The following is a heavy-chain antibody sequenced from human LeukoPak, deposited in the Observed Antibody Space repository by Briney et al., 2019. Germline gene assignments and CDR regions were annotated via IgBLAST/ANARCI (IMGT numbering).Heavy chain of an antibody. CDR1: GYTFTSYY. V-gene: IGHV1-69*05. CDR2: IIPIFGTA. CDR3: VAYCGGDCPPNPYYYYYMDV. D-gene: IGHD2-21*02. J-gene: IGHJ6*03. Sequence: ASVKVSCKSSGYTFTSYYMHWVRQAPGQGLEWMGRIIPIFGTANYAQKFQGRVTITTDESTSTAYMELSSLRSEDTAVYYCVAYCGGDCPPNPYYYYYMDVWGKGTTVTVSS.